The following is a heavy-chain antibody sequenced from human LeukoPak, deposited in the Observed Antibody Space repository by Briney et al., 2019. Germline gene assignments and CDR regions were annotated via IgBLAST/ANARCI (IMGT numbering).Heavy chain of an antibody. J-gene: IGHJ4*02. Sequence: PGGSLRLSCAASGFTFSSYAMHWVRQAPGKGLEWVAVISYDGSNKYYADFVKGRFTISRDNSKNTLYLQMNSLRAEDTAVYYRATEVVPAARGRYFDYWGQGTLVTVSS. CDR2: ISYDGSNK. D-gene: IGHD2-2*01. CDR3: ATEVVPAARGRYFDY. V-gene: IGHV3-30*04. CDR1: GFTFSSYA.